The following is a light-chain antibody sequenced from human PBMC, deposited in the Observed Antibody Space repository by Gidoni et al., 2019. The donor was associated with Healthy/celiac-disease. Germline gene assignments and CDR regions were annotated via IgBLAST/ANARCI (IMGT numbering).Light chain of an antibody. CDR3: MQALQTPQN. Sequence: DIVMTQSPLSLPVTPGEPASISCRSSQSLLHSNGYNYLDWYLQKPGQSPQLLIYLGSNRASGVPDRFSGSGSGTDFTLKISRVEAEDVGVYYCMQALQTPQNFXGXTKVEIK. V-gene: IGKV2-28*01. CDR2: LGS. J-gene: IGKJ4*01. CDR1: QSLLHSNGYNY.